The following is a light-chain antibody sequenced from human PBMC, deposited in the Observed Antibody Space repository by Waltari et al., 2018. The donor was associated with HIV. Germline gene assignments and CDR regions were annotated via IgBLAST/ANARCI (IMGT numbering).Light chain of an antibody. V-gene: IGLV2-14*01. J-gene: IGLJ3*02. CDR2: AFA. CDR1: TSDIGGYDY. Sequence: QSALTQPASVSGSLGQSITLSCTGTTSDIGGYDYLSWYQQPPGRALNLLNFAFANRASGVSSRVSASKSGNTASLTISGLQAEDEADYYCSSYTSSISLVVFGGGTKLTVL. CDR3: SSYTSSISLVV.